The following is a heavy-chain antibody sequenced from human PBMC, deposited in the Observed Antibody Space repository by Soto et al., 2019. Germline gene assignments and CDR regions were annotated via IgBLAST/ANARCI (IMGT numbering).Heavy chain of an antibody. J-gene: IGHJ1*01. CDR1: GFTVSSNY. Sequence: GALRLSCAASGFTVSSNYMSWVRQAPGKGLEWVSVIYSGGSTYYADSVKGRFTISRDNSKNTLYLQMNSLRAEDTAVYYCAKLEAARIVFVPAAQALQHWGQGTLVTVSS. CDR3: AKLEAARIVFVPAAQALQH. D-gene: IGHD2-2*01. CDR2: IYSGGST. V-gene: IGHV3-53*01.